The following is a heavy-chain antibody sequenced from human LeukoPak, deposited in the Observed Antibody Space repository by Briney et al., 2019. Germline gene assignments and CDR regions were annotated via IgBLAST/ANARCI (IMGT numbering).Heavy chain of an antibody. V-gene: IGHV4-31*03. CDR1: GGSISSGGYY. D-gene: IGHD3-3*01. Sequence: SETLSLTCTVSGGSISSGGYYWSWIRQHPGKGLEWIGYIYYSGSTYYNPSLKSRVTISVDTSKNQFSLKLSSVTAADTAVYYCARVRKRFLEWLSMVSNWFDPWGQGTLVTVSS. J-gene: IGHJ5*02. CDR3: ARVRKRFLEWLSMVSNWFDP. CDR2: IYYSGST.